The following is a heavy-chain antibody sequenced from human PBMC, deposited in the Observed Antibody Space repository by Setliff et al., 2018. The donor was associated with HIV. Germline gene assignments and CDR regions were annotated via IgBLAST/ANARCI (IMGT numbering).Heavy chain of an antibody. V-gene: IGHV1-69*13. D-gene: IGHD1-7*01. CDR2: IIPIFGTA. J-gene: IGHJ6*03. Sequence: GASVKVSCKASGGTFSSYAISWVRQAPGQGLEWMGGIIPIFGTANYAQKFQGRVTITADESTSTAYMELSSLRSGDTAVYYCARVTTGTYYYYMDVWGKGTTVTVSS. CDR3: ARVTTGTYYYYMDV. CDR1: GGTFSSYA.